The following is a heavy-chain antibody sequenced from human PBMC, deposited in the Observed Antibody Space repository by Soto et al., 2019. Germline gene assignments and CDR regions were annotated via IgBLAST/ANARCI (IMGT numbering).Heavy chain of an antibody. CDR3: AKDKWLEDAFDI. Sequence: SVKVSCKASGFTFSNSAVQWVRQARGQRLEWMGWIVVGAGNTNYAQELQGRLTITRDVSTNTAYMELRGLRSEDTAVYYCAKDKWLEDAFDIWGQGTMVTVSS. J-gene: IGHJ3*02. CDR2: IVVGAGNT. D-gene: IGHD5-12*01. CDR1: GFTFSNSA. V-gene: IGHV1-58*01.